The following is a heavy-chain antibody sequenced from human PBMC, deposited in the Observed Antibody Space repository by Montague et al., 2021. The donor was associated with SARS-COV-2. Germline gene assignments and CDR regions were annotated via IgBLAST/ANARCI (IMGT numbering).Heavy chain of an antibody. V-gene: IGHV4-31*03. CDR1: GGSISSGGYY. CDR2: IYYSGST. Sequence: TLSLTCTVSGGSISSGGYYWSWIRQHPGKGQEWIGDIYYSGSTYYNPSLKSRVTISVDTPKNQFSLKMSSVTAADTAVYYCARAPESMIILIIISLSWYFDLWGRGTLVTVSS. J-gene: IGHJ2*01. CDR3: ARAPESMIILIIISLSWYFDL. D-gene: IGHD3-22*01.